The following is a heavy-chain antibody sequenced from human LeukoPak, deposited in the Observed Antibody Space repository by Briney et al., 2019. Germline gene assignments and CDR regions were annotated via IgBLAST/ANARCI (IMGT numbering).Heavy chain of an antibody. CDR2: IYYSGTT. CDR1: GGSISSGNYY. CDR3: ARYGDYAFDY. D-gene: IGHD4-17*01. J-gene: IGHJ4*02. Sequence: PSETLSLTCTVSGGSISSGNYYWSWIRQPPGKDLEWIGNIYYSGTTYCNPSLKSRVTISVDTSKNQFSLKLSSVTAADTAVYYCARYGDYAFDYWGQGTLVTVSS. V-gene: IGHV4-30-4*01.